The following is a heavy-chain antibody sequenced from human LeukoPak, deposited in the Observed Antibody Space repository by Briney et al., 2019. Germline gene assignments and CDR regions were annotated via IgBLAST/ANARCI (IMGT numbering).Heavy chain of an antibody. Sequence: SETLSLTCTVSGGSTSSYYWSWIRQPPGKGLEWIGYIYTSGSTNYNPSLKSRVTISVDTSKNQFSLKLSSVTAADTAVYYCASSRYYYDSSGYTLDYYYYYMDVWGKGTTVTVSS. D-gene: IGHD3-22*01. J-gene: IGHJ6*03. V-gene: IGHV4-4*09. CDR1: GGSTSSYY. CDR3: ASSRYYYDSSGYTLDYYYYYMDV. CDR2: IYTSGST.